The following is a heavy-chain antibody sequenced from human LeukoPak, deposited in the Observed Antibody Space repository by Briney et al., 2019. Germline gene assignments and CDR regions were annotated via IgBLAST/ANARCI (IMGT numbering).Heavy chain of an antibody. J-gene: IGHJ4*02. Sequence: GASVKVSCKASGYTLTDYYIQWLRQAPGQGLEWVGWIRPYHGGTQYAQKFQGRVTMTKDTSINTAYRELSSLTSDDTAVYFFVRGLEGDYHYDYWGQRTLVSV. CDR3: VRGLEGDYHYDY. D-gene: IGHD4-17*01. CDR2: IRPYHGGT. CDR1: GYTLTDYY. V-gene: IGHV1-2*02.